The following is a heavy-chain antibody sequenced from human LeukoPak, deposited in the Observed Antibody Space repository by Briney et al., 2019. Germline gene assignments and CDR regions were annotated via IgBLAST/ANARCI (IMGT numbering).Heavy chain of an antibody. Sequence: GGSLRLSCAASRFTFSEYYMSWIRQAPGKGLEWVSVIYSGGSTYYADSVKGRFTISRDNSKNMLYLQMNSLRAEDTAVYYCARQRGRNFDWLLSGHAFDIWGQGTMVTVSS. V-gene: IGHV3-66*04. CDR1: RFTFSEYY. J-gene: IGHJ3*02. CDR2: IYSGGST. D-gene: IGHD3-9*01. CDR3: ARQRGRNFDWLLSGHAFDI.